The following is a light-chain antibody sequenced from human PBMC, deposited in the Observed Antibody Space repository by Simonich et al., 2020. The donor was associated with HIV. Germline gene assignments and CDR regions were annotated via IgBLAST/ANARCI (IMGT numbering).Light chain of an antibody. CDR3: QQSYSVPYT. CDR2: AAF. Sequence: DIQMTQSPSSLSASVGNRVTITCRASQSISSYLNWFQQKPGKAPKLLIYAAFRLQSGVPSRFSGSGSGTESTLTISSLQPEDFATYFCQQSYSVPYTFGQGTKLDIK. V-gene: IGKV1-39*01. J-gene: IGKJ2*01. CDR1: QSISSY.